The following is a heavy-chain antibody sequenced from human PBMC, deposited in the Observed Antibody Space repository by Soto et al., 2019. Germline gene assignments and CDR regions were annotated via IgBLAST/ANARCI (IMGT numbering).Heavy chain of an antibody. J-gene: IGHJ3*02. Sequence: EVQLVESGGGLVQPGRSLRLSCAASGFTFDDYAMHWVRQAPGKGLEWGSGISWNSGSIGYADSVKGRFTISRDNAKSYLYLQMNSPRAEDTALYYCAKDIRIGQWLGHDAFDIWGKGTMVTVSS. CDR1: GFTFDDYA. D-gene: IGHD6-19*01. V-gene: IGHV3-9*01. CDR2: ISWNSGSI. CDR3: AKDIRIGQWLGHDAFDI.